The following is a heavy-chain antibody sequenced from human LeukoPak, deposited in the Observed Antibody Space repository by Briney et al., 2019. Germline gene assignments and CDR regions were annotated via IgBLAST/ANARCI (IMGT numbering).Heavy chain of an antibody. CDR1: GFTFSSYG. Sequence: PGGSLRLSCAASGFTFSSYGMHWVRQAPGKGLEWVAVLWYGGTNKYYADSVKGRFTISRDNPKNTLSLQMNSLRVEDTAVYYCTRQVDSGSYDYYGMDVWGQGTTVTVSS. J-gene: IGHJ6*02. CDR2: LWYGGTNK. V-gene: IGHV3-33*08. CDR3: TRQVDSGSYDYYGMDV. D-gene: IGHD1-26*01.